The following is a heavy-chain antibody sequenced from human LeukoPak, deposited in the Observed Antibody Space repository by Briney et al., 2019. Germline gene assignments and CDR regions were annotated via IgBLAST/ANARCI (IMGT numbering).Heavy chain of an antibody. CDR3: ARQLRGYCFDY. D-gene: IGHD2-2*01. Sequence: GGSLRLSCEVSGFIFSSYWMGWVRQGPGKGLEWVSAISGSGGSTYYADSVKGRFTISRDNSKNTLYLQMNSLRAEDTAVYYCARQLRGYCFDYWGQGTLVTVSS. V-gene: IGHV3-23*01. CDR2: ISGSGGST. CDR1: GFIFSSYW. J-gene: IGHJ4*02.